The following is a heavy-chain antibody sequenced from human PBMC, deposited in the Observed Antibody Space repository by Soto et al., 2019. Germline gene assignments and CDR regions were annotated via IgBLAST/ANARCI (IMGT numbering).Heavy chain of an antibody. CDR1: GFPFSSYW. CDR2: ISGDGVTT. V-gene: IGHV3-74*01. D-gene: IGHD3-9*01. J-gene: IGHJ4*02. Sequence: EVQLVESGGDLVQRGGSLRLSCAASGFPFSSYWMHWVLHTPGKGLDWVARISGDGVTTYYADSMTGRFTVSRDNAKNTLSLQISGLRADDTAVYYCASESYGIFSGYYTDYWGQGTLVSVSS. CDR3: ASESYGIFSGYYTDY.